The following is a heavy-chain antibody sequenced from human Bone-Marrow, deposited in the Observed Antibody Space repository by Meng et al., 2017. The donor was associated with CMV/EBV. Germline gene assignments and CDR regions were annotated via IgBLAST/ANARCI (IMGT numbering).Heavy chain of an antibody. CDR2: IKEDGSEK. D-gene: IGHD6-13*01. Sequence: GESLKISCAASGFTFSSYWMTWVRQAPGKGLEWVANIKEDGSEKYYGDSVKGRFTISRDNAKNSLYLQMNSLRAEDTAVYYCARDGSSWIYPDYWGQGTLVTVSS. CDR1: GFTFSSYW. V-gene: IGHV3-7*01. CDR3: ARDGSSWIYPDY. J-gene: IGHJ4*02.